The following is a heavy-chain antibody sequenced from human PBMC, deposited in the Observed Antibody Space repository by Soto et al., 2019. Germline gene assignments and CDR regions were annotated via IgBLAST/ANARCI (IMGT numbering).Heavy chain of an antibody. CDR2: ITANGGRT. Sequence: GGSLRLSCAASGFTFTTYAMTWVRQAPGKGLEWVSSITANGGRTYYADSVKGRFTISRDRSKNTLYLQMSSLRAEDTALYYCAKNQERELPRVIDFWGQGTLVTVSS. J-gene: IGHJ4*02. CDR3: AKNQERELPRVIDF. D-gene: IGHD1-7*01. CDR1: GFTFTTYA. V-gene: IGHV3-23*01.